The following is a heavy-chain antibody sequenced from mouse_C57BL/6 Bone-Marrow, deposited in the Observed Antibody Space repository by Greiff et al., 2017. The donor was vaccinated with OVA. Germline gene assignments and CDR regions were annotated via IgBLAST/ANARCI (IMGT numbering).Heavy chain of an antibody. CDR3: ARPRYYGSSAWFAY. V-gene: IGHV1-47*01. CDR1: GYTFTTYP. D-gene: IGHD1-1*01. J-gene: IGHJ3*01. Sequence: VKLQESGAELVKPGASVKMSCKASGYTFTTYPIEWMKQNHGKSLEWIGNFHPYNDDTKYNEKFKGKATLTVEKSSSTVYLELSRLTSDDSAVYYCARPRYYGSSAWFAYWGKGTLVTVSA. CDR2: FHPYNDDT.